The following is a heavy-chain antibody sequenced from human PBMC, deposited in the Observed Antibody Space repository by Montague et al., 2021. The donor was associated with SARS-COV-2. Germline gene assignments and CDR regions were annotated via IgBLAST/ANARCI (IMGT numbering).Heavy chain of an antibody. D-gene: IGHD3-3*01. Sequence: SETLFLTCTLSGGSISTYYWNWIRQPPGKGLEWIGYIYYSGNTYYNPSLKSRATISVETSKNQFSLSLTSVTAADTAVYYCARGPFWSAAPDYWGQGILVTASS. CDR1: GGSISTYY. CDR2: IYYSGNT. V-gene: IGHV4-59*01. J-gene: IGHJ4*02. CDR3: ARGPFWSAAPDY.